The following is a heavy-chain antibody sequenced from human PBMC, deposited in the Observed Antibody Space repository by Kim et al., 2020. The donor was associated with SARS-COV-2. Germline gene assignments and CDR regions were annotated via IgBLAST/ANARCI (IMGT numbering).Heavy chain of an antibody. D-gene: IGHD5-12*01. J-gene: IGHJ4*02. CDR1: GGSISSSSYY. CDR3: ARRIGYSGYDWYFDY. Sequence: SETLSLTCTVSGGSISSSSYYWGWIRQPPGKGLEWIGSIYYSGSTYYNPSLKSRVTISVDTSKNQFSLKLSSVTAADTAVYYCARRIGYSGYDWYFDYWGQGTLVTVSS. CDR2: IYYSGST. V-gene: IGHV4-39*01.